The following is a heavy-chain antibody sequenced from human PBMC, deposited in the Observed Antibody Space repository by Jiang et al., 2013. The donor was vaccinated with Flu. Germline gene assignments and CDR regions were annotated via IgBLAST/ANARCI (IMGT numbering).Heavy chain of an antibody. J-gene: IGHJ3*02. CDR1: GGSISSGDYY. Sequence: SGSGLVKPSQTLSLTCTVSGGSISSGDYYWSWIRQPPGKGLEWIGYIYYSGSTYYNPSLKSRVTISVDTSKNQSSLKLSSVTAADTAVYYCARDPTYGDYSLAIWGQGTMVTVSS. CDR2: IYYSGST. CDR3: ARDPTYGDYSLAI. V-gene: IGHV4-30-4*08. D-gene: IGHD4-17*01.